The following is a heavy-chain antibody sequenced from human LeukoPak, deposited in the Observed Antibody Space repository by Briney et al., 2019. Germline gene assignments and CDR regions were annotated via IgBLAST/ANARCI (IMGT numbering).Heavy chain of an antibody. CDR3: ARRYYYDSSGYGGVNYFDY. CDR2: IYHSGST. Sequence: SETLSLTCAVSGGSISSSNWWSWVRQPPGKGLEWIGEIYHSGSTNYNPSLKSRVTISVDKSKNQFSLKLSSVTAADTAVYYCARRYYYDSSGYGGVNYFDYWGQGTLVTVSS. V-gene: IGHV4-4*02. CDR1: GGSISSSNW. D-gene: IGHD3-22*01. J-gene: IGHJ4*02.